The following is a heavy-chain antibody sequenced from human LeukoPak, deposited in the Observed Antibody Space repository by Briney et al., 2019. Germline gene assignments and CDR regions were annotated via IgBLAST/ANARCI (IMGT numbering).Heavy chain of an antibody. Sequence: GGSLRLSCAASGFTFSSYSMNWVRQAPGKGLEWVSSISSSSSYIYYADSVKGRFTISRDNAKNSLYLQMNSLRAEDTAVYYCAGDSSSWYGDAFDIWGQGTMVTVSS. CDR2: ISSSSSYI. CDR3: AGDSSSWYGDAFDI. CDR1: GFTFSSYS. D-gene: IGHD6-13*01. J-gene: IGHJ3*02. V-gene: IGHV3-21*01.